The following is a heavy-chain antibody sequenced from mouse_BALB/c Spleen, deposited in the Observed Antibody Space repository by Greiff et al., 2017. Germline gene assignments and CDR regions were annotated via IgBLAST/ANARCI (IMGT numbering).Heavy chain of an antibody. CDR1: GYTFSSYW. CDR2: ILPGSGST. CDR3: ARNGAITTNFDY. V-gene: IGHV1-9*01. J-gene: IGHJ2*01. Sequence: VQLQQSGAELMKPGASVKISCKATGYTFSSYWIEWVKQRPGHGLEWIGEILPGSGSTNYNEKFKGKATFTADTSSNTAYTQLSSLTSEDSAVYYCARNGAITTNFDYWGQGTTLTVSS. D-gene: IGHD2-4*01.